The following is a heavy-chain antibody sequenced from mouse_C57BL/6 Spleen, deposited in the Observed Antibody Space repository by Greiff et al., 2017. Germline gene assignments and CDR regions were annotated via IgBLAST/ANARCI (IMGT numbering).Heavy chain of an antibody. D-gene: IGHD4-1*01. CDR1: GFTFSDYG. J-gene: IGHJ4*01. CDR3: ARHLPGTYAMDY. V-gene: IGHV5-15*01. Sequence: EVKLMESGGGLVQPGGSLKFSCAASGFTFSDYGMAWVRQAPRQGPEWVAFISNLAYSIYYADTVTGRFTLSRENAKNTLYLEMSSLRSEDTAMYYCARHLPGTYAMDYWGQGTSVTVSS. CDR2: ISNLAYSI.